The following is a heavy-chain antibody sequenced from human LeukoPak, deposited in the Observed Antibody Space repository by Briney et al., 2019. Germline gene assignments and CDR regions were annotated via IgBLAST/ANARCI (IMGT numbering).Heavy chain of an antibody. CDR1: GGSISSSNYY. D-gene: IGHD3-22*01. V-gene: IGHV4-39*07. J-gene: IGHJ4*02. Sequence: SETLSLTCTVSGGSISSSNYYWSWIRQPPGKGLEWIGEINHSGSTNYNPSLKSRVTISVDTSKNQFSLKLSSVTAADTAVYYCARGCWGYYYDSSGYYPHYFDYWGQGTLVTVSS. CDR3: ARGCWGYYYDSSGYYPHYFDY. CDR2: INHSGST.